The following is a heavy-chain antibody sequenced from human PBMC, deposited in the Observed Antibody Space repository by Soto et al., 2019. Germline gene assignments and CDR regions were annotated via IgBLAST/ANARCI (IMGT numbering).Heavy chain of an antibody. CDR3: ALRSMAVVPEY. Sequence: QVHLQESGPGLVKPSETLSLTCAVSGDSISSYYCMWIRQPPGKGLESIGYLYYGRSANYNPFLTSRVPLSVDTSTNQCSLTLSPMTAADTAVYYCALRSMAVVPEYWGQGTLVTVSS. CDR1: GDSISSYY. CDR2: LYYGRSA. J-gene: IGHJ4*02. V-gene: IGHV4-59*01. D-gene: IGHD3-22*01.